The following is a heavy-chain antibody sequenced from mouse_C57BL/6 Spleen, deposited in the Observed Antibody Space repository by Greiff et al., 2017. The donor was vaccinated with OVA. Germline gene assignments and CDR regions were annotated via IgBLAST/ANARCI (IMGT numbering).Heavy chain of an antibody. CDR2: ISNGGGST. D-gene: IGHD1-1*01. CDR1: GFTFSDYY. V-gene: IGHV5-12*01. Sequence: EVKLVESGGGSVQPGGSLKLSCAASGFTFSDYYMYWVRQTPEKRLEWVAYISNGGGSTYYPDTVKGRFTISRDNAKNTLYLQMSRLKSEDTAMYYCARHSYGSSPFAYWGQGTLVTVSA. CDR3: ARHSYGSSPFAY. J-gene: IGHJ3*01.